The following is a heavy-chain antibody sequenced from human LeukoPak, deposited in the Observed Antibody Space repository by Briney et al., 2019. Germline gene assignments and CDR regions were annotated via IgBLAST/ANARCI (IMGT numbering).Heavy chain of an antibody. J-gene: IGHJ4*02. CDR3: ARYAQWLGLGY. D-gene: IGHD6-19*01. CDR1: GFTFSSYS. V-gene: IGHV3-21*01. Sequence: TGGSLRLSCAASGFTFSSYSMNWVRQAPGKGLEWVSSISSSSSYIYYADSVKGRFTISRDNAKNSVYLQMNSLRAEDTAVYYCARYAQWLGLGYWGQGTLVTVSS. CDR2: ISSSSSYI.